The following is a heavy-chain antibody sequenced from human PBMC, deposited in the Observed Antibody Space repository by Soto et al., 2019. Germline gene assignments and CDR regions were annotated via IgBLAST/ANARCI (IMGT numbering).Heavy chain of an antibody. CDR2: IKQDGSEK. J-gene: IGHJ4*02. Sequence: GGSLRLSCAASGFTFSSYWMSWVRQAPGKGLEWVANIKQDGSEKYYVDSVKGRFTISRDNAKNSLYLQMNSLRAEDTAVYYCARASRGRSSGWYHWEDYFDYWGQGTLVTVSS. D-gene: IGHD6-19*01. V-gene: IGHV3-7*01. CDR1: GFTFSSYW. CDR3: ARASRGRSSGWYHWEDYFDY.